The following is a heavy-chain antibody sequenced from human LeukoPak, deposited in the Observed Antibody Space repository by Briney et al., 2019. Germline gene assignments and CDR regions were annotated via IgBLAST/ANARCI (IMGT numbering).Heavy chain of an antibody. CDR3: ARGVGSASYYYYGMDV. J-gene: IGHJ6*02. CDR2: ISYDGSNK. V-gene: IGHV3-30-3*01. CDR1: GFTFSSYA. D-gene: IGHD6-19*01. Sequence: EPGGSLRLSCAASGFTFSSYAMHWVRQAPGKGLECVAVISYDGSNKYYADSVKGRFTISRDNSKNTLYLQMNSLRAEDTAVYYCARGVGSASYYYYGMDVWGQGTTVTVSS.